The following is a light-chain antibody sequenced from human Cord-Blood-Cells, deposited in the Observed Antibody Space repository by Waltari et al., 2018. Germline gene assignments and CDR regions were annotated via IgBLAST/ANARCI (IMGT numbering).Light chain of an antibody. V-gene: IGKV1-39*01. Sequence: DIQMTQSPSSLSASVGDRVTITCRASQSISSYLNWYQQKPGKAPKLLIYAASSLQSVVPSRFSGSGSGTDCTLTISSLQPEDFATYYCQQSYSTLPFGGGTKVEIK. CDR3: QQSYSTLP. J-gene: IGKJ4*01. CDR1: QSISSY. CDR2: AAS.